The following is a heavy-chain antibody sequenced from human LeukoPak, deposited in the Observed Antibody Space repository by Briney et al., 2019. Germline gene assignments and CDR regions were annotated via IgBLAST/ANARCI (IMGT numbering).Heavy chain of an antibody. J-gene: IGHJ2*01. CDR1: GFTVSTKY. CDR2: LYSGSDT. Sequence: GGSLRLSCAASGFTVSTKYMNWVRQAPGKGLEWVSILYSGSDTYYANSVKGRFTISRDSSKNIPFLQMNDLRAEDTAVYYCARVGDHFHWYLDLWGRGTLVTVSS. D-gene: IGHD3-10*01. V-gene: IGHV3-53*01. CDR3: ARVGDHFHWYLDL.